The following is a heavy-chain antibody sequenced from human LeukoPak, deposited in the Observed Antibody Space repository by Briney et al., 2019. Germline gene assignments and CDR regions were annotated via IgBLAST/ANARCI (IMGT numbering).Heavy chain of an antibody. CDR1: GXTFSSYW. CDR2: ITSEGSST. J-gene: IGHJ4*02. Sequence: PGGSLRLSCAASGXTFSSYWMHWVRQVPGKGLVWVSRITSEGSSTSYADSVKGRFTISRDNAKNTLYLQMNSLRAEDTAVYYCARGSSVVALDWGQGILVTVSS. D-gene: IGHD2-15*01. CDR3: ARGSSVVALD. V-gene: IGHV3-74*01.